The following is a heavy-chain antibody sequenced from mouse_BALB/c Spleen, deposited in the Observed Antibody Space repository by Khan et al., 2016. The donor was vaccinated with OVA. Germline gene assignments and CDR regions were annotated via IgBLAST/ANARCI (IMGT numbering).Heavy chain of an antibody. CDR2: ISYSGRT. CDR3: ARSVTITTVVATDFDY. J-gene: IGHJ2*01. D-gene: IGHD1-1*01. V-gene: IGHV3-2*02. Sequence: EVQLQESGPGLVKPSQSLSLTCTVTGYSITSDYAWNWIRQFPGNKLEWMGYISYSGRTSYNPSLKSRISITRDTTKTQFFMQLNSGTTEDTSTYYCARSVTITTVVATDFDYWGQGTTLTVSS. CDR1: GYSITSDYA.